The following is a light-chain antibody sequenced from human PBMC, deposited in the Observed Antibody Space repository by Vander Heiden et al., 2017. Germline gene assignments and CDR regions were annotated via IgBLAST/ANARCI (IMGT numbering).Light chain of an antibody. J-gene: IGKJ2*01. Sequence: EIVLTQSPDTLSLSPGERATLSCRASQSVSSNYLAWYQQKPGQAPRFSGSGYGTDFTLTISRLEPEDFAVYYCQQYGNSPPYTFGQGTKMEIK. CDR1: QSVSSNY. CDR3: QQYGNSPPYT. V-gene: IGKV3-20*01.